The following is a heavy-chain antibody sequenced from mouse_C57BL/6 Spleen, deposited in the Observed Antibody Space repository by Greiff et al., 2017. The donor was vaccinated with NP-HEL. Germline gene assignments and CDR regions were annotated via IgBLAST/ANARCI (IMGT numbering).Heavy chain of an antibody. CDR1: GYAFSSYW. D-gene: IGHD1-1*01. CDR3: ARLASITTVVTGYFDY. CDR2: IYPGDGDT. J-gene: IGHJ2*01. V-gene: IGHV1-80*01. Sequence: QVQLQQSGAELVKPGASVKISCKASGYAFSSYWMNWVKQRPGKGLEWIGQIYPGDGDTNYNGKFKGKATLTADKSSSTAYMQLSSLTSEDSAVYFCARLASITTVVTGYFDYWGQGTTLTVSS.